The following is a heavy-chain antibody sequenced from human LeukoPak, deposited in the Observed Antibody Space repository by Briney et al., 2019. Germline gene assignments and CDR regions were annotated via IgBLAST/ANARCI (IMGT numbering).Heavy chain of an antibody. CDR2: IWYDGSNK. V-gene: IGHV3-33*01. CDR3: AREGGVVATYYFDY. D-gene: IGHD3-3*01. Sequence: GGSLRLSCAASGFTFSSYGMHWVRQAPGKGLEWVAVIWYDGSNKYYADSVKGRFTISRDNSKNTLYLQMNRLRAEDTAVYYCAREGGVVATYYFDYWGQGTLVTVSS. J-gene: IGHJ4*02. CDR1: GFTFSSYG.